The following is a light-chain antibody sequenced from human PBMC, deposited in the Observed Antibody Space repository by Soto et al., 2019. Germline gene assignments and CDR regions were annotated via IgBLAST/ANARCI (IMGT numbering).Light chain of an antibody. CDR2: GNS. V-gene: IGLV1-40*01. CDR3: RSYDSSLSGWV. CDR1: SSNIGAGYD. Sequence: QSVLTQPPSVSGAPGQRVTISCTGSSSNIGAGYDVHWYQQLPGTAPKVLIYGNSNRPSGVPDRFSGSKSGTSASLAIAGLQDDDEADDYCRSYDSSLSGWVFGGGTKLTVL. J-gene: IGLJ3*02.